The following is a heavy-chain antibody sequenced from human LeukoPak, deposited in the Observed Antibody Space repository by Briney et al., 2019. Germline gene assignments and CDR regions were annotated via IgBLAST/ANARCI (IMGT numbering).Heavy chain of an antibody. J-gene: IGHJ4*02. D-gene: IGHD5-12*01. CDR3: TRGLPATISLGDDY. V-gene: IGHV3-21*01. CDR1: GFSFSDYY. CDR2: ISFDSGDET. Sequence: GGSLRLSCAASGFSFSDYYMHWVRQAPGKGLEWVSSISFDSGDETLYADSVKGRFTISRDNTKNSMFLQMDSLTVEDTALYFCTRGLPATISLGDDYWGPGTPVTVSS.